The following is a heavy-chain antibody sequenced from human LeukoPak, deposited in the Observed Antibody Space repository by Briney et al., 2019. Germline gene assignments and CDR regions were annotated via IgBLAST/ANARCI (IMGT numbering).Heavy chain of an antibody. CDR2: IYYSGST. V-gene: IGHV4-59*01. Sequence: PSETLSLTSTVSGGSISSYYWSWIRQPPGKGLEWIGYIYYSGSTNYNPSLKSRVTISVDTSKNQFSLKLSSVTAADTAVYYCARDRGYCTNGVCFDYYYYYMDVWGKGTTVTVSS. CDR1: GGSISSYY. CDR3: ARDRGYCTNGVCFDYYYYYMDV. J-gene: IGHJ6*03. D-gene: IGHD2-8*01.